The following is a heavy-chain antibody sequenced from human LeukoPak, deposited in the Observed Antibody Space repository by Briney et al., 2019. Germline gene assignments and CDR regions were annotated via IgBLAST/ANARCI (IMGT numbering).Heavy chain of an antibody. CDR3: TRYRGFFDY. CDR2: SNTYGGTT. J-gene: IGHJ4*02. D-gene: IGHD3-10*01. V-gene: IGHV3-49*02. Sequence: SNTYGGTTEYAASVKGRFTISRDDSKSIACLQMNSLKTEDTAVYYCTRYRGFFDYWGQGTLVTVSS.